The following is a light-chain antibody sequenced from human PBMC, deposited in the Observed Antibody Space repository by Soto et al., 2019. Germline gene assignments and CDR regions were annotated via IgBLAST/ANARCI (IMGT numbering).Light chain of an antibody. Sequence: DIQMTQSPSTLSASVGDRVTITCRASQSIGRFLAWYQHQPGKAPKLLIYDASTLESGVPSRFSGTGSGTVFTFSITSLQPEDFGTYYCQQCYMGWTFGQGTKVDFK. CDR3: QQCYMGWT. J-gene: IGKJ1*01. V-gene: IGKV1-5*01. CDR1: QSIGRF. CDR2: DAS.